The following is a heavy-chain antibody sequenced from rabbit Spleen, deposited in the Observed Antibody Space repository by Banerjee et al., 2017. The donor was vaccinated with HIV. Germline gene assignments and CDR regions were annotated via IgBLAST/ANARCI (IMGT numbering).Heavy chain of an antibody. CDR3: VRGASSSGYYSL. V-gene: IGHV1S40*01. J-gene: IGHJ3*01. Sequence: QSLEESGGGLVKPGGTLTLTCTVSGFSFSSNWICWVRQAPGKGLEWIACIDTNDGDTDYANWPKGRFTISKTSSTTVTLKMTSLTAADTATYFCVRGASSSGYYSLWGQGTLVTVS. D-gene: IGHD1-1*01. CDR2: IDTNDGDT. CDR1: GFSFSSNW.